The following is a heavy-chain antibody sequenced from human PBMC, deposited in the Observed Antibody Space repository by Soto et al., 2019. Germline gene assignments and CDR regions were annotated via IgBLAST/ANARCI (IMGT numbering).Heavy chain of an antibody. CDR3: ARDSYNFDD. Sequence: SETLSLTCTVSGGSIRSYYWSWIRQPPGRGLEWIGYIYYSGSTDYNPSLKSRVTISVDTSKNQFSLKLRSVTAADTAVYYCARDSYNFDDWGQGILVTVSS. CDR2: IYYSGST. J-gene: IGHJ4*02. D-gene: IGHD5-18*01. CDR1: GGSIRSYY. V-gene: IGHV4-59*01.